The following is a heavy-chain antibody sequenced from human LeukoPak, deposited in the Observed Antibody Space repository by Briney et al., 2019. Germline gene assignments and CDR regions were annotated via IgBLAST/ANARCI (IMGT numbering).Heavy chain of an antibody. CDR2: INHSGST. CDR3: ASTPDTAMGYYYYYYMDV. V-gene: IGHV4-34*01. Sequence: SETLSLTCAVYGGSFSGYYWSWIRQPPGKGLEWIGEINHSGSTNYNPSLKSRVTMSVDTSKNQFSLKLSSVTAADTAVYYCASTPDTAMGYYYYYYMDVWGKGTTVTISS. D-gene: IGHD5-18*01. CDR1: GGSFSGYY. J-gene: IGHJ6*03.